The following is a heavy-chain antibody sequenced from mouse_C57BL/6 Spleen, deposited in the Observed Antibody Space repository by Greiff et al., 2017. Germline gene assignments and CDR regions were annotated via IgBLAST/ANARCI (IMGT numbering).Heavy chain of an antibody. J-gene: IGHJ3*01. CDR3: TPMATVVGGAY. CDR1: GFNIKDDY. D-gene: IGHD1-1*01. Sequence: EVQRVESGAELVRPGASVKLSCTASGFNIKDDYMHWVKQRPEQGLEWIGWIDPENGDTEYASKFQGKATITADTSSNTAYLQLSSLTSEDTAVYYCTPMATVVGGAYWGQGTLVTVSA. CDR2: IDPENGDT. V-gene: IGHV14-4*01.